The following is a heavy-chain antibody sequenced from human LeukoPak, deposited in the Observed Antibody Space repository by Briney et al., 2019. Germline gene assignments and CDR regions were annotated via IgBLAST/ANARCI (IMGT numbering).Heavy chain of an antibody. Sequence: SSETLSLTCAVYGGSFSGYYWSWIRQPPGKGLEWIGEINHSGSTNYNPSLKSRVTISVDTSKNQFSLKLSSVTAADTAVYYCARQPYDYGDFNPQNWGQGTLVTVSS. CDR2: INHSGST. J-gene: IGHJ4*02. CDR1: GGSFSGYY. CDR3: ARQPYDYGDFNPQN. V-gene: IGHV4-34*01. D-gene: IGHD4-17*01.